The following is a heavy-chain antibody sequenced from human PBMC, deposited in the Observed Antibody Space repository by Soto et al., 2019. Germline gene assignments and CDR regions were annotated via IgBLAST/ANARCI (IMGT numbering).Heavy chain of an antibody. D-gene: IGHD6-19*01. J-gene: IGHJ4*02. V-gene: IGHV1-69*13. CDR1: GGTFSSYA. CDR3: ARFETKYSSGYYY. CDR2: IIPIFGTA. Sequence: SVKVSCKASGGTFSSYAISWVRQAHGQGLERMGGIIPIFGTANSAQKFQGRVTITADESTSTAYMELSSLRSEDTAVYYCARFETKYSSGYYYWGQGTLVTVAS.